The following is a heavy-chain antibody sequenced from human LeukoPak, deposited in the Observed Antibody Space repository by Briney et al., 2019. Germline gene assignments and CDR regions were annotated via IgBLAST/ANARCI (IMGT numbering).Heavy chain of an antibody. CDR1: GFTVGNNY. CDR2: ISGSGGST. V-gene: IGHV3-23*01. J-gene: IGHJ4*02. CDR3: AKLPGIAVAGGFDQ. D-gene: IGHD6-19*01. Sequence: GGSLRLSCAVSGFTVGNNYMSWVRQAPGKGLEWVSAISGSGGSTYYADSVKGRLTISRDNSKNTLYLQMNSLRAEDTAVYYCAKLPGIAVAGGFDQWGQGTLVTVSS.